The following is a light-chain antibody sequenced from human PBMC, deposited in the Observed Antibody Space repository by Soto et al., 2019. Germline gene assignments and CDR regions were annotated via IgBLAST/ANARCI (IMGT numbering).Light chain of an antibody. CDR1: SSDVGGYNY. V-gene: IGLV2-14*01. Sequence: QSVLTQPASVSESPGQSITISCTGTSSDVGGYNYVSWYQQHPGKAPKLMIYEVSNRPSGVSNRFSGSKSGNTASLTISGLQAEDEADYYCSSYTSSSLVVFGGGTKLTVL. J-gene: IGLJ2*01. CDR2: EVS. CDR3: SSYTSSSLVV.